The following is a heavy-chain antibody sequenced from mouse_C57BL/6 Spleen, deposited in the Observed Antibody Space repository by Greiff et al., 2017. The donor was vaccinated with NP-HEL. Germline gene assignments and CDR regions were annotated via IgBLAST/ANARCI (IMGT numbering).Heavy chain of an antibody. J-gene: IGHJ1*03. CDR2: ISYDGSN. Sequence: EVQLQQSGPGLVKPSQSLSLTCSVTGYSITSGYYWNWIRQFPGNKLEWMGYISYDGSNNYNPSLKTRISITRDTSKHQFFLKLNSVTTEDTATYYCARDSDYWYFDVWGTGTTVTVSS. V-gene: IGHV3-6*01. CDR1: GYSITSGYY. CDR3: ARDSDYWYFDV.